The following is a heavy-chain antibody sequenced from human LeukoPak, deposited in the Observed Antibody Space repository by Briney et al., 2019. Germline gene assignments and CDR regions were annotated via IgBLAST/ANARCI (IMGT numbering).Heavy chain of an antibody. Sequence: PGGSLRLSCAASGFTFTTYMMNRVRQTPRKGLEWVSYISSDGGAIYYADSVKGRFTISRDNAQTSLYLQMNNLRAEDTALYYCVRELAYWGQGALVTVSS. V-gene: IGHV3-48*01. CDR3: VRELAY. CDR1: GFTFTTYM. CDR2: ISSDGGAI. J-gene: IGHJ4*02.